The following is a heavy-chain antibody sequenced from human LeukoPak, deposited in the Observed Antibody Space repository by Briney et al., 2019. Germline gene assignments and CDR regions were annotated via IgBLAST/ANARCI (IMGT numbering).Heavy chain of an antibody. CDR2: VKGDGSAT. D-gene: IGHD6-13*01. CDR1: GFIFTDYW. V-gene: IGHV3-7*01. Sequence: PGGSLRLSCAASGFIFTDYWMNWVRQAPGRGLEWLASVKGDGSATSYVDSVKGRFTISRDNAKNSLYLQMNSLRAEDTAVYYCARASIAAAVSYWGQGTLVTVSS. CDR3: ARASIAAAVSY. J-gene: IGHJ4*02.